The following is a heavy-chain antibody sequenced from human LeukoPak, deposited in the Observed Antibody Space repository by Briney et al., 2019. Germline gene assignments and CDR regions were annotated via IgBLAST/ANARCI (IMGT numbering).Heavy chain of an antibody. CDR3: ATGEAIVLSFNGGWGFDS. J-gene: IGHJ4*02. V-gene: IGHV1-69*05. Sequence: SVRVSRTASGDTFIIDAISWGRHAPGQGREWVGDIIPIFGRANDAQKFQGRVTITTDKSTSTPSMELRSLRSEDAGAYYSATGEAIVLSFNGGWGFDSWGQGTLVTVSS. CDR2: IIPIFGRA. D-gene: IGHD2-8*01. CDR1: GDTFIIDA.